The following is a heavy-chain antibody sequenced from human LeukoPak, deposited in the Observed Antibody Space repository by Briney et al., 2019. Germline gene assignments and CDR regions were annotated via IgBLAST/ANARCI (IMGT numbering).Heavy chain of an antibody. CDR3: AKGYSRGSGSYYDDY. V-gene: IGHV3-23*01. Sequence: GGSLRLSCAASGFTFSSYAMTWVRQAPGKGLEWVSAVSGSGVNTYYADSVKGRFTISRDNSKDTLYLQMNSLRAEDTAVYYCAKGYSRGSGSYYDDYWGQGTLVTVSS. CDR1: GFTFSSYA. CDR2: VSGSGVNT. D-gene: IGHD3-10*01. J-gene: IGHJ4*02.